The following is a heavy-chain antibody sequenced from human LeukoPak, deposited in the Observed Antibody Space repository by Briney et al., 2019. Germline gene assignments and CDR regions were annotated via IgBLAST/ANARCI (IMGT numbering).Heavy chain of an antibody. V-gene: IGHV5-51*01. D-gene: IGHD3-10*01. CDR2: IYPGDSDT. J-gene: IGHJ3*02. CDR3: ARPALVTGSGPDAFDI. CDR1: GYSFTSYW. Sequence: GESLKISCKGSGYSFTSYWIGWVRQMPGKGLEWMGIIYPGDSDTRYSPSFQGQVTISADKSISTAYLQWSSLKASDTAMYYCARPALVTGSGPDAFDIWGQGTMVTVSS.